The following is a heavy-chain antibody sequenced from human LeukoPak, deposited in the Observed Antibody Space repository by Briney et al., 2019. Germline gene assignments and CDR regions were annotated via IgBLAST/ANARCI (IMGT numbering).Heavy chain of an antibody. CDR2: ISAYNGNT. D-gene: IGHD3-10*01. Sequence: ASVKVSCKASGYTFTSYGISWVRQAPGQGLEWMGWISAYNGNTNYAQKLQGRVTMTTDTSTSTAYMELRSLRSDDTAVYYYAKSPQITMVRGVIINGQRWGQGTLVTVSS. V-gene: IGHV1-18*01. CDR1: GYTFTSYG. J-gene: IGHJ4*02. CDR3: AKSPQITMVRGVIINGQR.